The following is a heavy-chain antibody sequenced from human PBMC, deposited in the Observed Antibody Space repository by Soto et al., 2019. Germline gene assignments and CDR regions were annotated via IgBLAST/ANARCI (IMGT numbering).Heavy chain of an antibody. J-gene: IGHJ4*02. CDR1: GFTFSDYD. Sequence: PGGSLRLSCAASGFTFSDYDMSWIRQAPGKGLEWVSYITSSGTTIYYADSVQGRFTISRDNAKNSVYLQMKSLRAEDTAVYYCATTAKDSSTSHHSPQIIFDYWGQGTLVTVSS. V-gene: IGHV3-11*01. CDR3: ATTAKDSSTSHHSPQIIFDY. CDR2: ITSSGTTI. D-gene: IGHD2-2*01.